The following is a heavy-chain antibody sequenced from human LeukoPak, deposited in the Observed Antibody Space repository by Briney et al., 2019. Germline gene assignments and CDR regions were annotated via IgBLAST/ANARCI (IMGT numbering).Heavy chain of an antibody. J-gene: IGHJ4*02. V-gene: IGHV3-72*01. CDR1: GFTFSDYS. CDR2: ARTKAKRYTP. Sequence: TGGSLSLSCAASGFTFSDYSMDWVRQAAGKGRGWVGRARTKAKRYTPDYAASVTSRFTISRDESERSRYLQMNSLRIEDTAVYYCARDKSSDYWGQGTLVTVSS. CDR3: ARDKSSDY.